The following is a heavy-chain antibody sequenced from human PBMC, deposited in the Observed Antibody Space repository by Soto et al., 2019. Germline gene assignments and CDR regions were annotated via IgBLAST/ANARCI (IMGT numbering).Heavy chain of an antibody. D-gene: IGHD4-17*01. CDR2: INPSGGST. CDR3: ARDRDYGDYHTPLNYFDH. Sequence: GASVKVSCKASGYTFTSYYMHWVRQAPGQGLEWMGIINPSGGSTSYAQKFQGRVTMTRDTSTSTVYMELSSLRSEDTAVYYCARDRDYGDYHTPLNYFDHWGQGTLVTAPQ. CDR1: GYTFTSYY. J-gene: IGHJ4*02. V-gene: IGHV1-46*03.